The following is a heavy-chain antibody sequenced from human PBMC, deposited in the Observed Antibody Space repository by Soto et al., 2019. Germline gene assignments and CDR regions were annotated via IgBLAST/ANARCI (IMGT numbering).Heavy chain of an antibody. D-gene: IGHD5-12*01. Sequence: PGGSLRLSCAGSGFTLTRSAVSWVRQAPGKGLEWVSGISAGGGGTYYADSVKGRFTISRDNAKNSLYLQMNSLRSEDTALYYCAKDMGYDLSPLGYFDYWGQGALVTVSS. CDR3: AKDMGYDLSPLGYFDY. V-gene: IGHV3-23*01. J-gene: IGHJ4*02. CDR2: ISAGGGGT. CDR1: GFTLTRSA.